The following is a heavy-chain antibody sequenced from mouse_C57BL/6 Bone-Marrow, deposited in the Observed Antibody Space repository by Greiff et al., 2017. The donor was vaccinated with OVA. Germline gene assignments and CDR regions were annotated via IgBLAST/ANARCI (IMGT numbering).Heavy chain of an antibody. D-gene: IGHD2-2*01. CDR3: ARASRSTMVTTEFAY. CDR2: INPNYGTT. Sequence: EVQLQESGPELVKPGASVKISCKASGYSFTDYNMNWVKQSNGKSLEWIGVINPNYGTTSYNQKFKGKATLTVDQSSSTAYMQLNSLTSEDSAVYYCARASRSTMVTTEFAYWGQGTLVTVSA. CDR1: GYSFTDYN. J-gene: IGHJ3*01. V-gene: IGHV1-39*01.